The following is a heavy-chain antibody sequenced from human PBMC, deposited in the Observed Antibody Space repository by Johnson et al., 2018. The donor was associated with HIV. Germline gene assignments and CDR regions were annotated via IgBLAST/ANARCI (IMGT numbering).Heavy chain of an antibody. CDR1: GVTFSTYA. Sequence: QVQLVESGGGGVQPGRSLRLSCVVSGVTFSTYAMHWVRQAPGKGLEWVAVMSYDGSNKYYADSVKGRFTIYRDNSKNTLSLQMNSLRPEDTAVYYCVRGGQWGATDAFDVWGQGTMVTVSS. CDR3: VRGGQWGATDAFDV. V-gene: IGHV3-30-3*01. D-gene: IGHD6-19*01. J-gene: IGHJ3*01. CDR2: MSYDGSNK.